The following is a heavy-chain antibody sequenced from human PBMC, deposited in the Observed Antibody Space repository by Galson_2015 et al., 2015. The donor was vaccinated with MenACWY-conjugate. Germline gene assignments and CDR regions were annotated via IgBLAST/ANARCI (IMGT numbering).Heavy chain of an antibody. D-gene: IGHD5-24*01. V-gene: IGHV4-39*07. CDR2: IYYSGST. CDR1: GGSISSPNYY. CDR3: ARSFDPGNSRDGFTKYYFDY. Sequence: ETLSLTCNVSGGSISSPNYYWGWIRQSPGRGLEWIGSIYYSGSTYYNPSLKSRATISVDTSKNQFSLKLSSVTAADTAVYYCARSFDPGNSRDGFTKYYFDYWGQGTLVTVSS. J-gene: IGHJ4*02.